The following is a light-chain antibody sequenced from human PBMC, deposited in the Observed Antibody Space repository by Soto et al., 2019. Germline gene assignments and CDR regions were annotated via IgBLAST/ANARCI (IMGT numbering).Light chain of an antibody. Sequence: QSAPTQPPSASGSPAQSVTISCTGTTNDIGVYDFVSWYQHHPGKTPRLIIYEVVQRPSGVPDRLSGSKSGNTASLTVSGLQAADEADYFCKSYAGSNTYVIGSGSKVTVL. CDR2: EVV. V-gene: IGLV2-8*01. J-gene: IGLJ1*01. CDR1: TNDIGVYDF. CDR3: KSYAGSNTYV.